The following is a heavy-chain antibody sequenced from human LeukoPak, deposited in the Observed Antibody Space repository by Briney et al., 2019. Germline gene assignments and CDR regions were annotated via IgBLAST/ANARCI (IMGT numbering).Heavy chain of an antibody. J-gene: IGHJ5*02. D-gene: IGHD4-17*01. V-gene: IGHV1-2*02. CDR1: GYTFTGYY. Sequence: ASVKVSCKASGYTFTGYYMHWVRQAPGQGLEWMGWINPNSGGTNYAQKFQGRVTMTRDTSISTAYMELSRLRSDDTAVYYCARDGGLGSTVIYNWFDPWGQETLVTVSS. CDR3: ARDGGLGSTVIYNWFDP. CDR2: INPNSGGT.